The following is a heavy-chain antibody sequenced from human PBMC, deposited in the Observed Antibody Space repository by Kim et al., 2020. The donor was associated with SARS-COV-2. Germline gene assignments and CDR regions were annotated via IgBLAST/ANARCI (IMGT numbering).Heavy chain of an antibody. J-gene: IGHJ5*02. D-gene: IGHD2-21*02. CDR2: ISAYNGNT. CDR1: GYTFTSYG. CDR3: ARSYCGGDCYWEDWFDP. Sequence: ASVKVSCKASGYTFTSYGISWVRQAPGQGLEWMGWISAYNGNTNYAQKLQGRVTMTTDTSTSTAYMELRSLRSDDTAVYYCARSYCGGDCYWEDWFDPWGQGTLVTVSS. V-gene: IGHV1-18*01.